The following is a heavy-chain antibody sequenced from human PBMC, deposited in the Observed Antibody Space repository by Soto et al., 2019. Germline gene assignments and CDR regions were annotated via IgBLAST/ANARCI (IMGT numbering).Heavy chain of an antibody. D-gene: IGHD3-16*01. Sequence: GGSLRLSCAASGFTFSSYSMNWVRQAPGKGLEWVSSISSSSSYIYYADSVKGRFTISRDNAKNSLYLQMNSLRAEDTAVYYCARVALFRFYYYYGMDVWGQGTTVTVSS. CDR2: ISSSSSYI. CDR3: ARVALFRFYYYYGMDV. J-gene: IGHJ6*02. V-gene: IGHV3-21*01. CDR1: GFTFSSYS.